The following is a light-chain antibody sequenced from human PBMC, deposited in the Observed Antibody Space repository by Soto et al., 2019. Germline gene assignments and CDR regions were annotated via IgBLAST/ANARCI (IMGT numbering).Light chain of an antibody. CDR3: QQRSNWPPLT. CDR1: QSVSSY. CDR2: DAS. J-gene: IGKJ4*01. V-gene: IGKV3-11*01. Sequence: ELVLTQSPATLPLSPGERATLSCRARQSVSSYLAWYQQKPGQAPRLLIYDASNRATGIPARFSGSGSGTDFTLPISSLELEDFAVYYCQQRSNWPPLTFGGGPKVEIK.